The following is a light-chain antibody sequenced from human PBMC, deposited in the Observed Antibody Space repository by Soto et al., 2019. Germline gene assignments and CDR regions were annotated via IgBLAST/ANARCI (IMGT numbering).Light chain of an antibody. Sequence: EIVMTQSPVTLSVSPGERVTLSCRASQSVSSYLAWYQQKPGQPPRLLIQGASTRATAIPARFSGSGSGTEFTLTISSLQPDDFATYHCQQYNSYSFGQGTKVDIK. J-gene: IGKJ1*01. V-gene: IGKV3-15*01. CDR1: QSVSSY. CDR3: QQYNSYS. CDR2: GAS.